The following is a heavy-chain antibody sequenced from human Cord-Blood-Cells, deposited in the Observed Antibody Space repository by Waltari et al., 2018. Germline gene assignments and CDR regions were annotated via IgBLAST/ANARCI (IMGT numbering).Heavy chain of an antibody. J-gene: IGHJ4*02. CDR1: GDTLTELS. D-gene: IGHD6-6*01. Sequence: QVQLVLSGAELRKPGASVKVPCKVSGDTLTELSMHWVRQAPGKGLEWMGGFDPEDGETIYAQKFQGRVTMTEDTSTDTAYMELSSLRSEDTAVYYCATRSGSSSERGDYWGQGTLVTVSS. CDR3: ATRSGSSSERGDY. CDR2: FDPEDGET. V-gene: IGHV1-24*01.